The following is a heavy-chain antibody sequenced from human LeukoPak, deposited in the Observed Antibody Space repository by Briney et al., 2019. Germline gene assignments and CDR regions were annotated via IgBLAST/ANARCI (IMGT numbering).Heavy chain of an antibody. CDR1: GYTFTSYG. D-gene: IGHD3-22*01. Sequence: ASVKVSCKASGYTFTSYGISWVRQAPEQGLEWMGWISAYNGNTNYAQKLQGRVTMTTDTSTSTAYMELRSLRSDDTAVYYCARDRLFYYYDSSGYWDYWGQGTLVTVSS. CDR2: ISAYNGNT. J-gene: IGHJ4*02. CDR3: ARDRLFYYYDSSGYWDY. V-gene: IGHV1-18*01.